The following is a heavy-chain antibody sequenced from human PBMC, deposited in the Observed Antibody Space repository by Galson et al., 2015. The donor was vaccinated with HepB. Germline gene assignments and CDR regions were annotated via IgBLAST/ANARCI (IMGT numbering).Heavy chain of an antibody. J-gene: IGHJ4*02. CDR1: GFTFSSYG. Sequence: SLRLSCAASGFTFSSYGMHWVRQAPGKGLEWVAVISYDGSNKYYADSVKGRFTISRDNSKNTLYLQMNSLRAEDTAVYYCAKSQTYYYDSSGYYPDNTNFDYWGQGTLVTVSS. D-gene: IGHD3-22*01. V-gene: IGHV3-30*18. CDR2: ISYDGSNK. CDR3: AKSQTYYYDSSGYYPDNTNFDY.